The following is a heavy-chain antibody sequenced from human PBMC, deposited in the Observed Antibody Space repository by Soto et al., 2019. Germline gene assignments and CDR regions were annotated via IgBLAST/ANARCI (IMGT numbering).Heavy chain of an antibody. CDR2: MDQDGSER. CDR3: VCGGNFFIY. J-gene: IGHJ4*02. V-gene: IGHV3-7*01. CDR1: GFTFSTYW. D-gene: IGHD3-16*01. Sequence: EVQLVESGGGLVQPGGSLRLSCEASGFTFSTYWMPWVRQPPGKGLEWVANMDQDGSERYYVDSVRGRFTVSRDNAKNSLYLQMNSLRAEDTAVYYCVCGGNFFIYWGQGTLVTVSP.